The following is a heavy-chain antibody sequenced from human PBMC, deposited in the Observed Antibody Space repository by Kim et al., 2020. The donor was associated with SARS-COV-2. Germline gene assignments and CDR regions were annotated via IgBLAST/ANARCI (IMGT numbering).Heavy chain of an antibody. V-gene: IGHV3-23*01. J-gene: IGHJ6*02. CDR3: AKDLRALGRHYGMDV. Sequence: GGSLRLSCAASGFTFSSYAMSWVRQAPGKGLEWVSAISGSGGSTYYADSVKGRFTISRDNSKNTLYLQMNSLRAEDTAVYYCAKDLRALGRHYGMDVWGQGTTVTVSS. CDR2: ISGSGGST. D-gene: IGHD7-27*01. CDR1: GFTFSSYA.